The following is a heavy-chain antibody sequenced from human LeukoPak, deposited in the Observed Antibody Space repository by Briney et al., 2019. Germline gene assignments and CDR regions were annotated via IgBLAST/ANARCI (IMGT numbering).Heavy chain of an antibody. D-gene: IGHD3-10*01. V-gene: IGHV4-34*01. CDR1: GGSFSGYY. J-gene: IGHJ4*02. Sequence: SETLSLTCAVYGGSFSGYYVSWIRQPPGKGLEWIGEINHSGSTNYNPSLKSRVTISVDTSKNQFSLKLSSVTAADTAVYYCARSPPQLRRFDYWGQGTLVTVSS. CDR2: INHSGST. CDR3: ARSPPQLRRFDY.